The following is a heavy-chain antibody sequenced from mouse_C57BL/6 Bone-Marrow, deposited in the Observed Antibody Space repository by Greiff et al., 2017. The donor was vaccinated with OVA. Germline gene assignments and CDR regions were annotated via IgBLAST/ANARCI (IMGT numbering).Heavy chain of an antibody. D-gene: IGHD2-2*01. Sequence: VKLQESGAELVRPGASVKLSCKASGYTFTDYYISWVKQRPGQGLEWIARIYPGSGNFYYNEKFKGKATLTAEKSSSTAYMQLSSLTSDDSAVYFCARSERLRDYFDYWGQGTTLTVSS. V-gene: IGHV1-76*01. CDR3: ARSERLRDYFDY. CDR1: GYTFTDYY. J-gene: IGHJ2*01. CDR2: IYPGSGNF.